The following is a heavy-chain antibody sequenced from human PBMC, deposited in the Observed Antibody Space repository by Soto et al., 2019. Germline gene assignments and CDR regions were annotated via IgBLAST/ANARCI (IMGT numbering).Heavy chain of an antibody. CDR1: GGSVSSGSYY. V-gene: IGHV4-61*01. CDR3: ARTTGLEMATSYFDY. Sequence: SENLSLTCTVSGGSVSSGSYYWSWIRQPPGKGLEWIGYIYYSGSTNYNPSLKSRVTISVDTSKNQFSLKLSSVTAADTAVYYCARTTGLEMATSYFDYWGQGTLVTVSS. J-gene: IGHJ4*02. D-gene: IGHD5-12*01. CDR2: IYYSGST.